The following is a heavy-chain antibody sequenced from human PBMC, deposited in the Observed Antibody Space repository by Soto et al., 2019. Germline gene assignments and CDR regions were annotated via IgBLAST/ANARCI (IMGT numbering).Heavy chain of an antibody. V-gene: IGHV4-59*01. Sequence: ETLSLTCTVSGGSISSYYWSWIRQPPGKGLEWIGYIYYSGSTNYNPSLKSRVTISVDTSKNKFSLKLSSVTAADTAVYYCAGACSGXYLFPSLLSYPWFAPSGQGTLVTVSS. J-gene: IGHJ5*02. CDR2: IYYSGST. CDR3: AGACSGXYLFPSLLSYPWFAP. D-gene: IGHD3-10*02. CDR1: GGSISSYY.